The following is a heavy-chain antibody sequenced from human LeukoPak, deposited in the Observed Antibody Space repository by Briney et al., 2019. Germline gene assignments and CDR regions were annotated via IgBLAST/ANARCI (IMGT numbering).Heavy chain of an antibody. J-gene: IGHJ4*02. CDR1: GDSVSISTSA. Sequence: SQTLSLTCAISGDSVSISTSAWSWIRQSPSRGLEWLGRTYFRSKWIHDYALSVRGRITINPDTSKNQVSLQLNSMTPEDTAIYYCARNFSPDFDYWGQGTLVTVSS. D-gene: IGHD1-14*01. V-gene: IGHV6-1*01. CDR2: TYFRSKWIH. CDR3: ARNFSPDFDY.